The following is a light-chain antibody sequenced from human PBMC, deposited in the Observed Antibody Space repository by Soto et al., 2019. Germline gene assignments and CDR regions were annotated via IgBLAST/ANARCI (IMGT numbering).Light chain of an antibody. CDR3: SSYAGSNNFEV. V-gene: IGLV2-8*01. J-gene: IGLJ2*01. Sequence: QSVLTQPPSASGSPGQSVTISCTGSSSDVGAYKYVSWYQQHPGKAPKLMIYEVSKRPSGVPDRFSGSKSGNTASLTVSGRQAEDEADYYCSSYAGSNNFEVFGGGTKVTVL. CDR1: SSDVGAYKY. CDR2: EVS.